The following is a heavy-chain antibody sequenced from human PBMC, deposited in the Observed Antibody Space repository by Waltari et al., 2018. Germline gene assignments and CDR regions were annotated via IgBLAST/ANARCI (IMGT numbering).Heavy chain of an antibody. Sequence: QVQLVQSGAEVKKPGASVKVSCKASGYTFTSYAMHWVRQAPGQRLEWMGWINGGNGNTKYSQKFQGRVTITRDTSASTAYMELSSLRSEDTAVYYCARVKFEYYYDSSGPFDYWGQGTLVTVSS. CDR2: INGGNGNT. CDR1: GYTFTSYA. V-gene: IGHV1-3*01. CDR3: ARVKFEYYYDSSGPFDY. D-gene: IGHD3-22*01. J-gene: IGHJ4*02.